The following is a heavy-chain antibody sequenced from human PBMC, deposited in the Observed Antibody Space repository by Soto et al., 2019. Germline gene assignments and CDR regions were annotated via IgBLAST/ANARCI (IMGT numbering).Heavy chain of an antibody. V-gene: IGHV3-30*18. D-gene: IGHD6-19*01. J-gene: IGHJ6*02. Sequence: GGSLRLSCAASGFTFSSYGMHWVRQAPGKGLEWVAVISYDGSNKYYADSVKGRFTISRDNSKNTLYLQMNSLRAEDTAVYYCAKDQGAVAGSNKYYYYGMDVWGQGTTVTVSS. CDR1: GFTFSSYG. CDR2: ISYDGSNK. CDR3: AKDQGAVAGSNKYYYYGMDV.